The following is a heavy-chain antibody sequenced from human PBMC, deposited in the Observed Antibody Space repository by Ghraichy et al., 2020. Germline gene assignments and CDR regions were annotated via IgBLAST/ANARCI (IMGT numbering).Heavy chain of an antibody. Sequence: SETLSLTCTVSGYSISSGYYWCWIRQPPGKGLEWIGSIYHSGSTYYNPSLKSRVTISVDTSKNQFSLKLRSVTAADTAVYYCASDYGSGNYYVFGYWGQGTLVTVSS. V-gene: IGHV4-38-2*02. CDR3: ASDYGSGNYYVFGY. J-gene: IGHJ4*02. CDR2: IYHSGST. CDR1: GYSISSGYY. D-gene: IGHD3-10*01.